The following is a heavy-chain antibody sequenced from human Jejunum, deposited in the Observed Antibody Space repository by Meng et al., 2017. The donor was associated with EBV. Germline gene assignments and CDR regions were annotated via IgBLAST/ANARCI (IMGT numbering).Heavy chain of an antibody. CDR1: GFMFSNYW. CDR2: INNDGSDT. J-gene: IGHJ5*02. Sequence: AKLWESGGCLVQPGGSLRRSCAASGFMFSNYWMHWVRQVPGKGLVWVSRINNDGSDTIYADSVKGRFTTSRDNAKNTLYLQMNSLRVEDTAVYFCARDKPHNWFDPWGQGTLVTVSS. CDR3: ARDKPHNWFDP. V-gene: IGHV3-74*01.